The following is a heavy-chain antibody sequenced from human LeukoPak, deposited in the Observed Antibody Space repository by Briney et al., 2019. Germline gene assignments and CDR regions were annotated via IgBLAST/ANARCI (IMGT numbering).Heavy chain of an antibody. CDR3: ARHTHNDGIDY. J-gene: IGHJ4*02. CDR1: GVSISNSRNY. Sequence: SETLSLTCTVSGVSISNSRNYWGWIRQPPGKGLEWIGEINHSGSTNYNPSLKSRVTISVDTSKNQFSLKLSSVTAADTAVYYCARHTHNDGIDYWGQGTLVTVSS. V-gene: IGHV4-39*01. CDR2: INHSGST. D-gene: IGHD1-1*01.